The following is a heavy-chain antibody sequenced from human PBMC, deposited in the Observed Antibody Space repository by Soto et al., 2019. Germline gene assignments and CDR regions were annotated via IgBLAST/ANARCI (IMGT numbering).Heavy chain of an antibody. J-gene: IGHJ6*02. Sequence: SETLSLTCTVSGGSINAFFWSWVRQPPGKGLESIGYIFYSGSTNYNPSLKSRVTISLDTSKTQFSLNLTSVTAADTAVYYCATQTGLYYYGMDVWGQGTTLTVSS. CDR1: GGSINAFF. V-gene: IGHV4-59*01. CDR3: ATQTGLYYYGMDV. CDR2: IFYSGST.